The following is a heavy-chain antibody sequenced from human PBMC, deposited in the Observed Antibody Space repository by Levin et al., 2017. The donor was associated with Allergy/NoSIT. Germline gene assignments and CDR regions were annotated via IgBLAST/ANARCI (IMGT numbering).Heavy chain of an antibody. J-gene: IGHJ4*02. D-gene: IGHD2/OR15-2a*01. CDR2: IYYSGST. CDR1: GGSISNSNYY. V-gene: IGHV4-39*07. Sequence: PSETLSLTCTVSGGSISNSNYYWGWIRQPPGKGLEWIGSIYYSGSTYYNPSLKSRVTISVDTSKNQFSLKLSSVTAADTAMYYCARILSGLHYFDYWGQGALVTVSS. CDR3: ARILSGLHYFDY.